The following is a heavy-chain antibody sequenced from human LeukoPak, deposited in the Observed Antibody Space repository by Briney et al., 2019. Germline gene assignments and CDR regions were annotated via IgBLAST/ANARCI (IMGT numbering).Heavy chain of an antibody. Sequence: SETLSLTCTVSGGSISSGGYYWSWIRQHPGMGLEWIGYIYYSGSTYYNPSLKSRVTISVDTSKNQFSLKLSSVTAADTAVYYCARAYFPYYYYGMDVWGQGTTVTVSS. V-gene: IGHV4-31*03. CDR2: IYYSGST. CDR1: GGSISSGGYY. CDR3: ARAYFPYYYYGMDV. J-gene: IGHJ6*02. D-gene: IGHD2/OR15-2a*01.